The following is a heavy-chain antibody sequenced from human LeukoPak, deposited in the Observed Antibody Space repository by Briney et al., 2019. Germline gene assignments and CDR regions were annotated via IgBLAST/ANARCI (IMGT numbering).Heavy chain of an antibody. V-gene: IGHV4-59*08. D-gene: IGHD6-13*01. CDR2: IYYSGST. CDR1: GGSISSYY. Sequence: PSETLSLTCTVSGGSISSYYWSWIRQPPGKGLEWIGYIYYSGSTNYNPSLKSRVTISVDTSKNQFSLKLSSVTAADTAVYYCARHGGSSWYAFDAFDIWGQGTMVTVSS. J-gene: IGHJ3*02. CDR3: ARHGGSSWYAFDAFDI.